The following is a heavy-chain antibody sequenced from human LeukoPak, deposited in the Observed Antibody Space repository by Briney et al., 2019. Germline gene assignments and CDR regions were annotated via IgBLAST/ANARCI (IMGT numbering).Heavy chain of an antibody. CDR2: IYPGDSDT. CDR3: ARGRSGWFGDPPPNWFDP. D-gene: IGHD3-10*01. J-gene: IGHJ5*02. V-gene: IGHV5-51*01. CDR1: GYSFTSYW. Sequence: GESLKISCKGSGYSFTSYWIGWVRQMPGKGLEWMGIIYPGDSDTRYSPSFQGQVTISADKSISTAYLQWSSLKASDTAMYYCARGRSGWFGDPPPNWFDPWGQGTLVTVSS.